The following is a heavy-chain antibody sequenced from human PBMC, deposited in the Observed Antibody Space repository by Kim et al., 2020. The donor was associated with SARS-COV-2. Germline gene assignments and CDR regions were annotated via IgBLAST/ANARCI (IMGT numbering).Heavy chain of an antibody. CDR3: ARDWDVDTGAMAPFDY. CDR2: ISSSSSYI. Sequence: GGSLRLSCAASGFTFSSYSMNWVRQAPGKGLEWVSSISSSSSYIYYADSVKGRFTISRDNAKNSLYLQMNSLRAEDTAVYYCARDWDVDTGAMAPFDYWGQGTLVTVSS. D-gene: IGHD5-18*01. V-gene: IGHV3-21*01. J-gene: IGHJ4*02. CDR1: GFTFSSYS.